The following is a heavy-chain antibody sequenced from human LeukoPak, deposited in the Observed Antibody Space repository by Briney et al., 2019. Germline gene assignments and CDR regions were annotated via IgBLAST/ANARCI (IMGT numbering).Heavy chain of an antibody. Sequence: GGPLRLSCAASGFTFSSYGMHWVRQAPGKGLEWVAVISYDGSNKYYADSVKGRFTISRDNSKNTLFLQMNSLRAEDTAVYYCARDRPPMARSRPHYWGQGTLVTVSS. J-gene: IGHJ4*02. V-gene: IGHV3-30*03. CDR1: GFTFSSYG. D-gene: IGHD3-10*01. CDR3: ARDRPPMARSRPHY. CDR2: ISYDGSNK.